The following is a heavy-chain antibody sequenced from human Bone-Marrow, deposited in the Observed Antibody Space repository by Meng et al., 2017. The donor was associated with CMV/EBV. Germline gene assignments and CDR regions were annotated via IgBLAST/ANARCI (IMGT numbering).Heavy chain of an antibody. V-gene: IGHV5-51*01. D-gene: IGHD2-15*01. CDR1: GYSFTSYW. J-gene: IGHJ3*02. CDR2: IYPGDSDT. CDR3: ARHVSSSASLVSVRSYAAFDI. Sequence: GGSLRLSCKGSGYSFTSYWIGWVRQMPGKGLEWMGIIYPGDSDTRYSPSFQAPVTISADTSLSPASLRCSSLKASDTAMYYCARHVSSSASLVSVRSYAAFDISVPLPLVAVSS.